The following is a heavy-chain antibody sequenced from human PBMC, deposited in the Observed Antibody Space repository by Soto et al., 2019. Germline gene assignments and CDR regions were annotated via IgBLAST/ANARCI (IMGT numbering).Heavy chain of an antibody. V-gene: IGHV3-73*02. J-gene: IGHJ4*02. CDR2: IRNKGNNYAT. D-gene: IGHD5-18*01. CDR3: TSRRDWTAVDHLDY. Sequence: EVQLVESGGGLVQPGGSLKLSCAASGFTFSDSAMHWVRQASGKGLEWVGRIRNKGNNYATAYTASVKGRFTISRDDSKNTVYLQRNILKIDDTAVYYCTSRRDWTAVDHLDYWGLGTLVTGSS. CDR1: GFTFSDSA.